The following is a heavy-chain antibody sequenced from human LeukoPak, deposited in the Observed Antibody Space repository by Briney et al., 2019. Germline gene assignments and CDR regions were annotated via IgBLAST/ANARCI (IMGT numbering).Heavy chain of an antibody. V-gene: IGHV4-30-2*01. CDR3: CGRTTNCITLHCYSPYWYFDL. J-gene: IGHJ2*01. CDR1: GGSISSGSYS. CDR2: IYHSGST. D-gene: IGHD2-21*02. Sequence: SQTLSLTCAVSGGSISSGSYSWGWIRQPPGKGLEWIGYIYHSGSTYYNPSLKSRVTISVNTSKNQFSLKLSPVTAANTAVYYCCGRTTNCITLHCYSPYWYFDLRGSGTLVTVSS.